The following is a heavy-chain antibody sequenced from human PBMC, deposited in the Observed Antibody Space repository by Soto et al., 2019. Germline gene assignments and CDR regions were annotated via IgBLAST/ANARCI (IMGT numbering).Heavy chain of an antibody. Sequence: GASMKVSFKASGGTLSSHSISWGGQGPWQGAEWMGGIIPIFGTANYAQKFQGRVTITADESTSTAYMELSSLRSEDTAVYYCAREAVVVPAAKLYYYYGMDVWGQGTTVTVSS. CDR3: AREAVVVPAAKLYYYYGMDV. CDR1: GGTLSSHS. V-gene: IGHV1-69*13. J-gene: IGHJ6*02. D-gene: IGHD2-2*01. CDR2: IIPIFGTA.